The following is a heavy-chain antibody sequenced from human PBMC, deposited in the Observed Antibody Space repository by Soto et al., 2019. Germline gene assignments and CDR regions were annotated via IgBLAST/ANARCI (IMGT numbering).Heavy chain of an antibody. CDR2: VYYSGTT. Sequence: QLQLQESGPGLVKPSETLSLTCTVSGGSISSSSYYWAWVRQPPGKGLEWIGSVYYSGTTYYNPSRKSRVTISGDTSKNQFSLKLSSVTAADTAVFYCARLIHCKTTSCYFDYWGQGTLVTVSS. V-gene: IGHV4-39*01. D-gene: IGHD2-2*01. CDR3: ARLIHCKTTSCYFDY. J-gene: IGHJ4*02. CDR1: GGSISSSSYY.